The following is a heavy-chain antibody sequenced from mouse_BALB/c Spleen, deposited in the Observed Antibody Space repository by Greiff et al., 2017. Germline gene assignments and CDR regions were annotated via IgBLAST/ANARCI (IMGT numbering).Heavy chain of an antibody. D-gene: IGHD2-2*01. V-gene: IGHV5-6*01. CDR3: ARNGYNYFDY. J-gene: IGHJ2*01. Sequence: EVHLVESGGDLVKPGGSLKLSCAASGFTFSSYGMSWVRQTPDKRLEWVATISSGGSYTYYPDSVKGRFTISRDNAKNTLYLQMSSLKSEDTAMYYCARNGYNYFDYWGQGTTLTVSS. CDR1: GFTFSSYG. CDR2: ISSGGSYT.